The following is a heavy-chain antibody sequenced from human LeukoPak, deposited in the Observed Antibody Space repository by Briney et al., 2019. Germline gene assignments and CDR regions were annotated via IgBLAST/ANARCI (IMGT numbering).Heavy chain of an antibody. CDR1: GFTFSSYA. CDR3: VRDDDRPDNGLDY. CDR2: ISGSGGST. V-gene: IGHV3-23*01. Sequence: GGSLRLSCAASGFTFSSYAMSWVRQAPGKGLEWVSGISGSGGSTYYADSVKGRFTISRDNSKSTLYLQMNSLRAEDTAVYYCVRDDDRPDNGLDYWGQGTLVTVSS. J-gene: IGHJ4*02. D-gene: IGHD3-22*01.